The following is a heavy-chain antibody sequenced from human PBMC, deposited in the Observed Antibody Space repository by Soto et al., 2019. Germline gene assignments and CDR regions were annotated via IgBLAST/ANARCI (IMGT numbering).Heavy chain of an antibody. CDR3: ARVSYDYVWGSYRWDAFDI. CDR2: IYHSGST. Sequence: SETLSLTCTVSGGSVSSGSYYWSWIRQPPGKGLEWIGSIYHSGSTYYNPSLKSRVTISVDTSKNQFSLKLSSVTAADTAVYYCARVSYDYVWGSYRWDAFDIWGQGTMVTVSS. D-gene: IGHD3-16*02. V-gene: IGHV4-39*07. CDR1: GGSVSSGSYY. J-gene: IGHJ3*02.